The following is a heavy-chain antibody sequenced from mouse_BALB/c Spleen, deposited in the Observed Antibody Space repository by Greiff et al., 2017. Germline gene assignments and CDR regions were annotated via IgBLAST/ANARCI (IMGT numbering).Heavy chain of an antibody. D-gene: IGHD2-12*01. CDR1: GFTFSNYW. Sequence: EVQRVESGGGLVQPGGSMKLSCVASGFTFSNYWMNWVRQSPEKGLEWVAEIRLKSNNYATHYAESVKGRFTISRDDSKSSVYLQMNNLRAEDTGIYYCTRYDRGYYAMDYWGQGTSVTVSS. V-gene: IGHV6-6*02. J-gene: IGHJ4*01. CDR3: TRYDRGYYAMDY. CDR2: IRLKSNNYAT.